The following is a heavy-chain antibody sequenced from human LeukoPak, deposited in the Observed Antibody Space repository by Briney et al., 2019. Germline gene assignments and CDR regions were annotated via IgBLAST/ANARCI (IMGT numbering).Heavy chain of an antibody. J-gene: IGHJ3*02. CDR1: GGSFSGYC. CDR2: INHSGST. D-gene: IGHD6-13*01. V-gene: IGHV4-34*01. Sequence: SETLSLTCAVYGGSFSGYCWSWIRQPPGKGLEWIGEINHSGSTNYNPSLKSRVTISVDTSKNQFSLKLSSVTAADTAVYYCARARRGNKYSSSWYFHAFDIWGQGTMVTVSS. CDR3: ARARRGNKYSSSWYFHAFDI.